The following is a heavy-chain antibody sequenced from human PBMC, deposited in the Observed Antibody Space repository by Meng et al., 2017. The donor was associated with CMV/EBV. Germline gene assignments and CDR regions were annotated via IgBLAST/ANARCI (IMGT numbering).Heavy chain of an antibody. V-gene: IGHV3-53*01. J-gene: IGHJ4*02. D-gene: IGHD1-7*01. CDR3: ARDGNYHGV. CDR1: GFTVSNNY. CDR2: IYSEGTT. Sequence: ELRLVESGGGLIQPGGSRRLSCAASGFTVSNNYMRWFRQAPGKGLEWVSLIYSEGTTDYADSVKGRFTISRDNSKNTLYLQMNSLRAEDTAVYYCARDGNYHGVWGQGTLVTVSS.